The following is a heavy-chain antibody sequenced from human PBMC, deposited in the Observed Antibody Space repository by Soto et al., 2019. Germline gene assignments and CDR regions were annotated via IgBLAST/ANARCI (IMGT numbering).Heavy chain of an antibody. D-gene: IGHD3-10*01. V-gene: IGHV3-48*02. J-gene: IGHJ6*02. Sequence: VGSLRLSCAASGFTFSSHTMNWVRQAPVKVLEWISYITSTSSTKNYADSVKGRFTISRDNANNSLYLQMNSLRDEDTAVYYCARRITMVRGPYYYYAMDVWGQGTTVTVSS. CDR3: ARRITMVRGPYYYYAMDV. CDR2: ITSTSSTK. CDR1: GFTFSSHT.